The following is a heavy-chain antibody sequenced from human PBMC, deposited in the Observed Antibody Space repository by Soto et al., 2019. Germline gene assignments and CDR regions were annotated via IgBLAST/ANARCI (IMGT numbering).Heavy chain of an antibody. CDR3: ARPMIVVVISLFYY. D-gene: IGHD3-22*01. CDR2: ISNSGGNT. J-gene: IGHJ4*02. V-gene: IGHV3-23*01. CDR1: GFTFSTYA. Sequence: EVPLLESGGGLVQPGGSLRLSCVVSGFTFSTYAMSWVRQAPGKGLEWVSTISNSGGNTYYADSVKGRFTISRDNSKNTLYLQMNSLRADDTAVYYCARPMIVVVISLFYYWGQGTLVTVSS.